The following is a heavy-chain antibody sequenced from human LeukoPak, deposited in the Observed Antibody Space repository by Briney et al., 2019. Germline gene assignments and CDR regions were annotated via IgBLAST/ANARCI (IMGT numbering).Heavy chain of an antibody. CDR3: ASGATVVTLRGGPLTYYMDV. CDR2: ISAYNGNT. CDR1: GYTFTSYG. Sequence: ASVKVSCKASGYTFTSYGISWVRQAPGQGLEWMGWISAYNGNTNYAQKLQGRVTMTTDTSTSTAYMELRSLRSDDTAVYYCASGATVVTLRGGPLTYYMDVWGKGTTVTVSS. J-gene: IGHJ6*03. D-gene: IGHD4-23*01. V-gene: IGHV1-18*01.